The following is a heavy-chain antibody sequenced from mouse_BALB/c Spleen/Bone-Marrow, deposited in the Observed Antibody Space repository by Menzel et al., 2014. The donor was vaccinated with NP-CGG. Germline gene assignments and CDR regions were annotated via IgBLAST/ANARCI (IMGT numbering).Heavy chain of an antibody. CDR3: ARLGNYGAMDY. D-gene: IGHD2-1*01. J-gene: IGHJ4*01. CDR2: IYPAGGYT. Sequence: GAELVRSGISVKICCKSAGYTFTKYFIGWVKHRPGHGLEWIGHIYPAGGYTNYNENFRGNATLTADTSSSTAYMQLSSLTSEASAIYFCARLGNYGAMDYWGQGTSVTVSS. CDR1: GYTFTKYF. V-gene: IGHV1-63*02.